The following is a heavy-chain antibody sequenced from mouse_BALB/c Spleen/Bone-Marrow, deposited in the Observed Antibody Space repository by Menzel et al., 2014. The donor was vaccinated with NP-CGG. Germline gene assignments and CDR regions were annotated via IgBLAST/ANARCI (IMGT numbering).Heavy chain of an antibody. CDR1: GFSLTDYG. CDR3: ARNYYDSSFYFGY. J-gene: IGHJ2*01. V-gene: IGHV2-6-7*01. Sequence: QVQLQQSGPGLVAPSQSLSITCTVSGFSLTDYGVNWVRQPPGKGLEWLGMIWGDGRTDYNSALKSRLSISKDNSKSQVFLKMNSLQTDDTARYYCARNYYDSSFYFGYWGQGTTLTVSS. CDR2: IWGDGRT. D-gene: IGHD1-1*01.